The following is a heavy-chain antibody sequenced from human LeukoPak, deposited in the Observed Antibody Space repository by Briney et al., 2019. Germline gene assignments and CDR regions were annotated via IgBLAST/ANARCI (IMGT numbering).Heavy chain of an antibody. D-gene: IGHD6-6*01. J-gene: IGHJ4*02. CDR3: ARYSSSMGY. CDR2: INPNSGNT. V-gene: IGHV1-8*02. Sequence: ASVKVSCKASGYTFTGYYMHWVRQAPGQGLEWMGWINPNSGNTGYAQRFQGRVTMTRNTSISTAYMELSSLRSEDTAVYYCARYSSSMGYWGQGTLVTVSS. CDR1: GYTFTGYY.